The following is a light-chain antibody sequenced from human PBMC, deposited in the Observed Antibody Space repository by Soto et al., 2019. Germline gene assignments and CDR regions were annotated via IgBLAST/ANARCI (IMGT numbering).Light chain of an antibody. CDR3: CSYAGSSTFYV. J-gene: IGLJ1*01. V-gene: IGLV2-23*02. CDR2: EVS. CDR1: SSDVGSYNL. Sequence: SVLTQPASVSGSPGQSITTSCTGTSSDVGSYNLVSWYQQHPGKAPKLMIYEVSKRPSGVSNRFSGSKSGNTASLTISGLQAEDEADYYCCSYAGSSTFYVFGTGTKVTVL.